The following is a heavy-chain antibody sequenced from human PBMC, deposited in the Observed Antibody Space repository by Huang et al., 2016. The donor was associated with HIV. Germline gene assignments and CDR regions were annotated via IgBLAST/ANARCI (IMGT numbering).Heavy chain of an antibody. CDR2: ISGSGSST. V-gene: IGHV3-23*01. Sequence: EVQLLESGGGLVQPGGSLRLSCAASIFTFSTSAMSWVRQAPGKGLEWVSGISGSGSSTYYADSVKGRFTISRDNSRNTLYLQMKSLRVEDTAMYYCAKGSERSLTGPKYQYYFDYWGQGTLVTVSS. CDR1: IFTFSTSA. J-gene: IGHJ4*02. D-gene: IGHD3-3*01. CDR3: AKGSERSLTGPKYQYYFDY.